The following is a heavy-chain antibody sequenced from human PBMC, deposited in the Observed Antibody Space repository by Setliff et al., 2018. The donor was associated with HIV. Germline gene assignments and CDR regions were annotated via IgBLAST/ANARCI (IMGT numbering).Heavy chain of an antibody. J-gene: IGHJ4*02. CDR2: VFGNNEK. D-gene: IGHD2-21*01. CDR1: GFSLKTDDVA. CDR3: THTVVAGWGVTRGQPFDY. V-gene: IGHV2-5*01. Sequence: SGPTLVNPTQTLTLTCTFSGFSLKTDDVALGWVRLSPSKSLEWLGFVFGNNEKLYNPSLKNRVTITGHPSKKEVLLAMTNVDPEDTAIYYCTHTVVAGWGVTRGQPFDYWGPGFLVTSPQ.